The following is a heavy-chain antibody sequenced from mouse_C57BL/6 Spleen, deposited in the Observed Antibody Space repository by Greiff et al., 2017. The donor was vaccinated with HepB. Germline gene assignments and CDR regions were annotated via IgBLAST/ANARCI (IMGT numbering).Heavy chain of an antibody. CDR1: GYTFTSYW. J-gene: IGHJ1*03. CDR2: IDPSDSET. D-gene: IGHD2-1*01. V-gene: IGHV1-52*01. Sequence: VQLQQPGAELVRPGSSVKLSCKASGYTFTSYWMHWVKQRPIQGLEWIGNIDPSDSETHYNQKFKDKATLTADKSSSTAYMQLSSLTSEDSAVYYCARRIYYGNYDWYFDVWGTGTTVTVSS. CDR3: ARRIYYGNYDWYFDV.